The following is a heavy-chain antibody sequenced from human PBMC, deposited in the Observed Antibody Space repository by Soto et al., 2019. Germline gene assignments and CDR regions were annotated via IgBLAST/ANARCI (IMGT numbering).Heavy chain of an antibody. CDR1: GGTFSSYA. V-gene: IGHV1-69*13. CDR3: ARGRGRSYYYDSSGYYPVDY. CDR2: IIPIFGTA. Sequence: SVKVSCKASGGTFSSYAISWVRQAPGQGLEWMGGIIPIFGTANYAQKFQGRVTITADESTSTAYMELSSLRSEDTAVYYCARGRGRSYYYDSSGYYPVDYWGQGTLVTVSS. D-gene: IGHD3-22*01. J-gene: IGHJ4*02.